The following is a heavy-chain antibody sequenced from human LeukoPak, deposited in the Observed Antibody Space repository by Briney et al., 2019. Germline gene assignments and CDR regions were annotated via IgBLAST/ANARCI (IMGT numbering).Heavy chain of an antibody. Sequence: PGGSLRLSCAASGFTFSDYYMSWIRQAPGKGLEWVSYISSSGSTIYYADSVKGRFTISRDNSKNTLYLQMNSLRAEDTAVYYCAKDLTGSGYEFDPWGQGTLVTVSS. CDR1: GFTFSDYY. J-gene: IGHJ5*02. CDR3: AKDLTGSGYEFDP. D-gene: IGHD5-12*01. CDR2: ISSSGSTI. V-gene: IGHV3-11*01.